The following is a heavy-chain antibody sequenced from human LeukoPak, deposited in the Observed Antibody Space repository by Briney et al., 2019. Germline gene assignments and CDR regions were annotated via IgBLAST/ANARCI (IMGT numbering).Heavy chain of an antibody. Sequence: GSLRLSCAASGFTFSSYAMSWVRQAPGKGLEWVSAISGSGGSTYYADSVKGRFTISRDDAKSSLYLQMNSLRAEDTAVYYCARRNAMDVWGQGTTVIVFS. J-gene: IGHJ6*02. CDR3: ARRNAMDV. CDR2: ISGSGGST. V-gene: IGHV3-23*01. CDR1: GFTFSSYA.